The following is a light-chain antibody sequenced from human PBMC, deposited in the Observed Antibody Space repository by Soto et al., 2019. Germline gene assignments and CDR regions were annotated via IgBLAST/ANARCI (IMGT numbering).Light chain of an antibody. CDR2: SNN. CDR1: SSNIGSNT. J-gene: IGLJ3*02. V-gene: IGLV1-44*01. Sequence: QSVLTQPPSASGTPGQRVTISCSGSSSNIGSNTVKWYQQLPGTAPKLLIYSNNQRPSGVPDRFSGSKSGTSASLAISGLQSEDEADYYCAAWDDGLSWVFGGGNKLTVL. CDR3: AAWDDGLSWV.